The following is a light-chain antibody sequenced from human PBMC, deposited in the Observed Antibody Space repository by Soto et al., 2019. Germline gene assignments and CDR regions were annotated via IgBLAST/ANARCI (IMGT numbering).Light chain of an antibody. J-gene: IGKJ1*01. CDR2: WAS. CDR1: QSVLYSSNNKNY. V-gene: IGKV4-1*01. Sequence: DIVMTQSPDSLAVSLGERATINCKSSQSVLYSSNNKNYLAWYQQKPGQPPKLLIYWASTRESGVPDRFSGSGSGTDFTLIISSLQAEDVAVYCCQQYYSTPTFGQGTKVEIK. CDR3: QQYYSTPT.